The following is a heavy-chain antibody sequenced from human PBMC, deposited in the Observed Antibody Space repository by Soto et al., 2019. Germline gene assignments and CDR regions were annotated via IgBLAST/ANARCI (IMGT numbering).Heavy chain of an antibody. D-gene: IGHD6-19*01. CDR3: ARGEGSSGWYEMGRHFDY. CDR1: GGSISSYY. V-gene: IGHV4-59*01. Sequence: QVQLQESGPGLVKPSETLSLTCTVSGGSISSYYWSWIRQPPGKGLEWIGYIYYSGSTNYNPSLKSRVTISVDTSKNQFSLKLSSVTAADTAVYYCARGEGSSGWYEMGRHFDYWGQGTLVTVSS. CDR2: IYYSGST. J-gene: IGHJ4*02.